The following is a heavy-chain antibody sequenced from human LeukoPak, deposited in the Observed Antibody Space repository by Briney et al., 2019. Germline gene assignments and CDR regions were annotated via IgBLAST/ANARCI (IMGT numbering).Heavy chain of an antibody. CDR2: INHSGST. Sequence: PSETLSITCTVSGGSISSYCWSWIRQPPGKGLEWIGEINHSGSTNYNPSLKSRVTISVDTSKNQFSLKLSSVTAADTAVYYCARGNYYDSSGYYYFDYWGQGTLVTVSS. CDR1: GGSISSYC. D-gene: IGHD3-22*01. V-gene: IGHV4-34*01. J-gene: IGHJ4*02. CDR3: ARGNYYDSSGYYYFDY.